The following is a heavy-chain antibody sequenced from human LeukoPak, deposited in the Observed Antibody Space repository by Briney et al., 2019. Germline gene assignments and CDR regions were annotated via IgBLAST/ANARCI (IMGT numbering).Heavy chain of an antibody. J-gene: IGHJ4*02. Sequence: GGSLRLSCVASGFTFSTYAMGWVRQVPGKGLEWVSSVSERGDTTYYADSVKGRLTISRDNSKNTLYLQMNSLRAEDTAVYYCAKDLRAVTTFDYWGQGTLVTVSS. D-gene: IGHD4-17*01. CDR3: AKDLRAVTTFDY. CDR2: VSERGDTT. V-gene: IGHV3-23*01. CDR1: GFTFSTYA.